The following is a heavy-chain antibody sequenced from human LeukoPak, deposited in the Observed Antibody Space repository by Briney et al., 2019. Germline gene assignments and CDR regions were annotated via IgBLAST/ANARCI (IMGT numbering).Heavy chain of an antibody. J-gene: IGHJ6*02. V-gene: IGHV3-7*01. CDR2: IKQDGSQE. D-gene: IGHD2-8*02. CDR1: RFTLSTYW. CDR3: AKDMSYCNGGGCSFYCGMDV. Sequence: PGGSLRLSCAASRFTLSTYWMSWVRQAPGKGLEWVAHIKQDGSQEYYVDSVKGRFTISRDSAKNSLYLQMNSLRAEDTAVYYCAKDMSYCNGGGCSFYCGMDVWGQGTAVTVSS.